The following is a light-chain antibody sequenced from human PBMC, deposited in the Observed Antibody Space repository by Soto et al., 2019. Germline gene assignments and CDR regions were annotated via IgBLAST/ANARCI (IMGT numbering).Light chain of an antibody. CDR3: QQYNNWPPWIA. J-gene: IGKJ5*01. V-gene: IGKV3-15*01. Sequence: EIVMTQSPATLSVSPGERATLSCRASQGVSSNLAWYQQKPGQAPRLLIYGASNRATGIPARFSGSGSGTEFTLTISSLQSEDFAVYYCQQYNNWPPWIAFGQGTRLEIK. CDR1: QGVSSN. CDR2: GAS.